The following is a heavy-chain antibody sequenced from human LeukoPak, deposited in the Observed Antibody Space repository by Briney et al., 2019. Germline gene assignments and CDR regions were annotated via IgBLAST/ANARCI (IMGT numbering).Heavy chain of an antibody. CDR3: ARRRYSSSWSHDRYFSYFDY. D-gene: IGHD6-13*01. Sequence: GESLKISCNGSGYSFTSYWIGWVRQMPGKDLEWMVIIYPGGSDTRYSPSFVDHGTVFANKSISTAYLQWSSLKASDTAMYYCARRRYSSSWSHDRYFSYFDYWGQGTLVTVSS. CDR1: GYSFTSYW. CDR2: IYPGGSDT. V-gene: IGHV5-51*01. J-gene: IGHJ4*02.